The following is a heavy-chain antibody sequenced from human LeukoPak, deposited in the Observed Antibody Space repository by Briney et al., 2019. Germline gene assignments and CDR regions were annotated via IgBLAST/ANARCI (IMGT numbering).Heavy chain of an antibody. Sequence: GGSLRLSCAASGFTVSSNYMSWVRQAPGKGLEWVSVIYSGGSTYYEDSVKGRFTISRDNSKNTLYLQMNSLRAEDTAVYYCARVSGLEMATLSYWGQGTLVTVSS. D-gene: IGHD5-24*01. CDR3: ARVSGLEMATLSY. J-gene: IGHJ4*02. CDR1: GFTVSSNY. V-gene: IGHV3-53*01. CDR2: IYSGGST.